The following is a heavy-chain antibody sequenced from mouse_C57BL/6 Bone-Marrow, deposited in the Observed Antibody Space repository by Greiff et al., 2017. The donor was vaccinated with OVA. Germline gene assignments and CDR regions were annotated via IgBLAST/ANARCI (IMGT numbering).Heavy chain of an antibody. V-gene: IGHV1-47*01. CDR1: GYTFTTYP. CDR2: FHPYNDDT. D-gene: IGHD1-1*01. CDR3: ARGSSYGYYAMDY. Sequence: VQRVESGAELVKPGASVKMSCKASGYTFTTYPIEWMKQNHGKSLEWIGNFHPYNDDTKYNEKFKGKATLTVEKSSSTVYLELSRLTSDDSAVYYCARGSSYGYYAMDYWGQGTSVTVSS. J-gene: IGHJ4*01.